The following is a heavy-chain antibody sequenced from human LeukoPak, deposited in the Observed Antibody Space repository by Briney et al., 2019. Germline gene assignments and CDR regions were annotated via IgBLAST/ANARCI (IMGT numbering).Heavy chain of an antibody. CDR1: GGSISSSSYY. CDR3: ASDYGSGSYYRKAAFDY. Sequence: SETLSLTCTVSGGSISSSSYYWGWIRQPPGKGLEWIGSIYYSGSTYYNPSLKSRVTISVDKSKNQFSLKLSSVTAADTAVYYCASDYGSGSYYRKAAFDYWGQGTLVTVSS. V-gene: IGHV4-39*07. CDR2: IYYSGST. D-gene: IGHD3-10*01. J-gene: IGHJ4*02.